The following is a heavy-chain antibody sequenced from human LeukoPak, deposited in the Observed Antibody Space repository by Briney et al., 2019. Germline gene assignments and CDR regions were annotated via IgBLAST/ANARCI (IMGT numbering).Heavy chain of an antibody. V-gene: IGHV1-18*01. D-gene: IGHD2-2*01. CDR2: ISAYNGNT. J-gene: IGHJ4*02. Sequence: GASVKVSCKASGYSSTNYGISWVRQAPGQGLEWMGWISAYNGNTNYAQKLQGRVTMTTDTSTSTAYMELRSLRSDDTTVYYCARSDCSSTSCYDAGLRSVSEVDLSYAGDFDYWGQGTLVTVSS. CDR3: ARSDCSSTSCYDAGLRSVSEVDLSYAGDFDY. CDR1: GYSSTNYG.